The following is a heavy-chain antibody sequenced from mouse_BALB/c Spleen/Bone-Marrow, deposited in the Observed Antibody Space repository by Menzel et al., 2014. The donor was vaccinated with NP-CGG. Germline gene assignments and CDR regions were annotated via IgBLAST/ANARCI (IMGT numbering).Heavy chain of an antibody. V-gene: IGHV7-1*02. CDR2: SRSKPNDYTT. CDR3: AGDGGYGRDN. CDR1: GFTFSDIY. J-gene: IGHJ2*01. D-gene: IGHD1-1*02. Sequence: EVQGVESGGGLVQPGGSLRLSCATSGFTFSDIYMEWVRQTPGKRLEWIATSRSKPNDYTTEHSASVKGRIFVSRDTSQSILYLQMNALRAEDSASYYCAGDGGYGRDNWGQGTTLTVSS.